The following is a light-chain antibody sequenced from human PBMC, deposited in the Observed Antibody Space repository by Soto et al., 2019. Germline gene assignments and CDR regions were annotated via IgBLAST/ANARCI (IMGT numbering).Light chain of an antibody. CDR3: VQGTHWPPLYT. CDR1: QSLVYNDGNTY. CDR2: EVS. V-gene: IGKV2-30*01. J-gene: IGKJ2*01. Sequence: DAVMTQSPLSLPVTLGQPASVSCRSSQSLVYNDGNTYLNWFQQRPGQSPRRLIYEVSNRDSGVPDRFSGSGSGTDFTLKISRVEAEDVGVYYCVQGTHWPPLYTFGQGTKLEIK.